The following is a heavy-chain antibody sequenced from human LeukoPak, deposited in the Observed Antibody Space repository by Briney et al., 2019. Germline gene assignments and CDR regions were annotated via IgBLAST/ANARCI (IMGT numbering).Heavy chain of an antibody. CDR3: ARLGANMVRGVSWFDP. J-gene: IGHJ5*02. CDR1: GGSFSSSSYY. Sequence: SETLSLTCTVSGGSFSSSSYYWGWIRQPPGKGLEWIGSIYYSGSTYYNPSLKSRVTISVDTSKNQFSLKLSSVTAADTAVYYCARLGANMVRGVSWFDPWGQGTLVTVSS. V-gene: IGHV4-39*01. D-gene: IGHD3-10*01. CDR2: IYYSGST.